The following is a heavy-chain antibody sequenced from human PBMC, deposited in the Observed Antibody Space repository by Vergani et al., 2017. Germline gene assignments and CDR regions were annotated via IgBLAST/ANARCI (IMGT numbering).Heavy chain of an antibody. CDR3: TKGSRGYTGDCFDY. CDR2: VSGSSATP. J-gene: IGHJ4*02. V-gene: IGHV3-23*01. D-gene: IGHD5-12*01. Sequence: EVQLLESGGGLVQPGGSLRLSCEASGFSFPGYAMSWVRQAPGKGLEWVSSVSGSSATPYYADSVKGRFIISRDNSKNTLHLQMNSLRADDTAVYYCTKGSRGYTGDCFDYWGQGTLATVSS. CDR1: GFSFPGYA.